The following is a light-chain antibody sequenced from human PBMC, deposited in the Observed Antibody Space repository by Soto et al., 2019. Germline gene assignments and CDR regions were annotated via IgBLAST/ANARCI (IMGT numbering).Light chain of an antibody. CDR2: KAS. Sequence: DIHMTQFPSTLSASVGDRVTITCRASQSISSWLAWYQQKPGKAPKLLIYKASTLESGVPSRFSGSGSGTEFTLTISSSQPDDFATYYCQQYKSYPWTFGQGTKV. J-gene: IGKJ1*01. CDR1: QSISSW. V-gene: IGKV1-5*03. CDR3: QQYKSYPWT.